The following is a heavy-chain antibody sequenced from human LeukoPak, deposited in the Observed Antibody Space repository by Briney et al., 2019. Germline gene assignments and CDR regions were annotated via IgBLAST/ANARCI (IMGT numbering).Heavy chain of an antibody. V-gene: IGHV1-69*04. CDR3: ASRPYYDILTGFSPGDWFDP. CDR1: GGTFISYA. J-gene: IGHJ5*02. Sequence: ASVTVSCKASGGTFISYAISWVRQAPAQGLEWMGRIIPILGIANYAQKFQGRVTITADKSTSTAYMELSSLRSEDTAVYYCASRPYYDILTGFSPGDWFDPWGQGTLVTVSS. CDR2: IIPILGIA. D-gene: IGHD3-9*01.